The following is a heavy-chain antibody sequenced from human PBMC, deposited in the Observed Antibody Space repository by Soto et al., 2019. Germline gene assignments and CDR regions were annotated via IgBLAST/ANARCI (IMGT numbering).Heavy chain of an antibody. D-gene: IGHD5-12*01. CDR2: ISYDGTYK. J-gene: IGHJ4*02. Sequence: QVQLVESGGGVVQPGRSLRLSCAAAGFIISGYAMHWVRQAPGKGLEWVALISYDGTYKYYADSVKGRFTMSRDKSKNTLYLPMNSLRAEDPAVFYCARGGGYDFFDYWGQGTLVTVSS. V-gene: IGHV3-30-3*01. CDR3: ARGGGYDFFDY. CDR1: GFIISGYA.